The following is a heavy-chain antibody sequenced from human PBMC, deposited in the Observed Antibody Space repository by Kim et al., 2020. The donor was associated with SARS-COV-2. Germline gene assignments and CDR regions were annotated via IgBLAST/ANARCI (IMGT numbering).Heavy chain of an antibody. J-gene: IGHJ4*02. V-gene: IGHV1-8*01. CDR2: PNRGNT. CDR3: ASRMSY. Sequence: PNRGNTGYAQKFQGRVTMTRNTSISTAYMELSSLRSEDTAVYYCASRMSYWGQGTLVTVSS.